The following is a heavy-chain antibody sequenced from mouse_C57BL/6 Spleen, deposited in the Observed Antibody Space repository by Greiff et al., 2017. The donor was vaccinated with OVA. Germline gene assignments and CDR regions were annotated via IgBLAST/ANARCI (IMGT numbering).Heavy chain of an antibody. Sequence: VQLQQPGAELVKPGASVKLSCKASGYTFTSYWMHWVKQRPGQGLEWIGMIHPNSGSTNYNEKFKSKATLTVDTSSSTAYMQLSSLASEDYAVYYCAIERAVVDAMDYWGQGTSVTVSS. J-gene: IGHJ4*01. CDR2: IHPNSGST. V-gene: IGHV1-64*01. CDR3: AIERAVVDAMDY. D-gene: IGHD1-1*01. CDR1: GYTFTSYW.